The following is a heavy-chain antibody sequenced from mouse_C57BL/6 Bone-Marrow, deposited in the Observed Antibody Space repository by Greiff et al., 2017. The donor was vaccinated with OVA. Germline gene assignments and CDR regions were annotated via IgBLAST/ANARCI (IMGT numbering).Heavy chain of an antibody. CDR1: GYTFTSYW. V-gene: IGHV1-59*01. J-gene: IGHJ2*01. CDR2: IDPSDSYP. Sequence: VQLQQPGAELVRPGTSVKLSCKASGYTFTSYWMHWVKQRPGQGLEWIGVIDPSDSYPNYNQKFKGKATLTVDTSSSTAYMQLSSLTSEDSAVYYCARVQTVFFDYWGQGTTLTVSS. D-gene: IGHD4-1*01. CDR3: ARVQTVFFDY.